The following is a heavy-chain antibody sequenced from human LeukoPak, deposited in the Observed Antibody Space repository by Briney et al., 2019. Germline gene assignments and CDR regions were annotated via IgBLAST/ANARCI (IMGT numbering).Heavy chain of an antibody. V-gene: IGHV4-39*07. CDR3: ARLGYCSGGSCYYYYYMDV. CDR1: GGSISSYY. D-gene: IGHD2-15*01. CDR2: IYYGSVFYSVST. J-gene: IGHJ6*03. Sequence: SETLSLTCTVSGGSISSYYWGWIRQPPGKGLEWIGSIYYGSVFYSVSTYYNPSLKSRVTMSGDTSKNQFSLKLSSVTAPDTAAYYCARLGYCSGGSCYYYYYMDVWGKGTTVTVSS.